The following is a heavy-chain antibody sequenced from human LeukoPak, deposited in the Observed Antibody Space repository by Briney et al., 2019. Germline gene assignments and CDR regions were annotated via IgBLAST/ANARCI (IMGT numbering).Heavy chain of an antibody. J-gene: IGHJ6*03. CDR2: ISYDGSNK. V-gene: IGHV3-30*18. D-gene: IGHD3-10*01. CDR1: GFTFSSYG. CDR3: AKDQAGSYYYYYYMDV. Sequence: GRSLRLSCAASGFTFSSYGMHWVRQAPGKGLEWVAVISYDGSNKYYADSVKGRFTISRDNSKNTLYLQMNSLRAEDTAVYYCAKDQAGSYYYYYYMDVWSKGPTVSVSS.